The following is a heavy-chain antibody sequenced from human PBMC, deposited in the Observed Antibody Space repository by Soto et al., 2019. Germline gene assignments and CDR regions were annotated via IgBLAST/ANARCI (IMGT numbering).Heavy chain of an antibody. D-gene: IGHD3-9*01. CDR2: FDPEDGET. CDR1: GCTLTELS. Sequence: ASVKVSCKVSGCTLTELSMHWVRQAPGKGLEWMGGFDPEDGETIYAQKFQGRVTMTEDTSTDTAYMELSSLRSEDTAMYYCATASRDYDILTGTPPDYWGQGTLVTVSS. CDR3: ATASRDYDILTGTPPDY. J-gene: IGHJ4*02. V-gene: IGHV1-24*01.